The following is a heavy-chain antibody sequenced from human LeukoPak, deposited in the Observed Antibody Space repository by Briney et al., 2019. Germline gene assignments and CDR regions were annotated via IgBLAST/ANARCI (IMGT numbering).Heavy chain of an antibody. Sequence: ASVKLSCKVSVDTFTSYGISWVRQAPGQGLEWMGWISAYNGNTNYAQKLQGRVTMTTDTSTSTAYMELRSLRSDDMAVYYCAREPGYSSGWYGRFDYWGQGTLVTVSS. CDR3: AREPGYSSGWYGRFDY. CDR2: ISAYNGNT. CDR1: VDTFTSYG. J-gene: IGHJ4*02. V-gene: IGHV1-18*03. D-gene: IGHD6-19*01.